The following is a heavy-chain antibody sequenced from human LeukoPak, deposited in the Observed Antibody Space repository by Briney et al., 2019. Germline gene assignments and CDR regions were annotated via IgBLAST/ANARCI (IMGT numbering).Heavy chain of an antibody. Sequence: PSETLSLTCTVSGGSISSYYWSWIRQPAGKGLEWIGRIYTSGSTNYNPSLKSRVTMSVATSKNQFSLKLSSVTAADTAVYYCARDSLSFRFGELYHNWFDPWGQGTLVTVSS. V-gene: IGHV4-4*07. CDR1: GGSISSYY. CDR2: IYTSGST. CDR3: ARDSLSFRFGELYHNWFDP. D-gene: IGHD3-10*01. J-gene: IGHJ5*02.